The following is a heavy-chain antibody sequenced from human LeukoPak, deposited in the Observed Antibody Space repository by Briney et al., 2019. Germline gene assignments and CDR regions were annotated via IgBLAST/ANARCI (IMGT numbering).Heavy chain of an antibody. CDR3: ARGAEVVVAADY. D-gene: IGHD2-15*01. Sequence: ASVKVSCKASGYTFTGYYMHWVRQAPGQGLEWMGWINPNSGGTNYAQEFQGRVTMTRDTSISTAYMELSRLRSDDTAVYYCARGAEVVVAADYWGQGTLVTVSS. V-gene: IGHV1-2*02. CDR1: GYTFTGYY. CDR2: INPNSGGT. J-gene: IGHJ4*02.